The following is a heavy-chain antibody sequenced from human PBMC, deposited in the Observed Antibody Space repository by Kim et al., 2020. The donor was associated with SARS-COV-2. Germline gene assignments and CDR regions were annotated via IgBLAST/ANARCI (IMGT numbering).Heavy chain of an antibody. D-gene: IGHD3-16*01. J-gene: IGHJ6*02. CDR2: ISYDGSNK. CDR3: AKATAGGGNYYYGMDV. V-gene: IGHV3-30*18. Sequence: GGSLRLSCAASGFTFSSYGMHWVRQAPGKGLEWVAVISYDGSNKYYADSVKGRFTISRDNSKNTLYLQMNSLRAEDTAVYYCAKATAGGGNYYYGMDVWGQGTTVTVSS. CDR1: GFTFSSYG.